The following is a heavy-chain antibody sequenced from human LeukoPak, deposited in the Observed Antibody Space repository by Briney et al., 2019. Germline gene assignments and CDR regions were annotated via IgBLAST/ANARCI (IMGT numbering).Heavy chain of an antibody. CDR3: ARRHQLLGFDP. J-gene: IGHJ5*02. V-gene: IGHV5-10-1*01. Sequence: GESLKISCKVSGYSFPSYWITWVRQVPGKGLEWMGRIAPRDSYTNYNPSFEGHVTMSVEKSITTVYLQWSSLKASDTAMYYCARRHQLLGFDPWGQGTLVTVSS. CDR2: IAPRDSYT. CDR1: GYSFPSYW. D-gene: IGHD2-2*01.